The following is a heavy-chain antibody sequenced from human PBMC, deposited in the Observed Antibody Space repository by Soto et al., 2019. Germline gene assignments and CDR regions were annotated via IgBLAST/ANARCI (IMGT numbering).Heavy chain of an antibody. CDR2: IYPGDSDT. V-gene: IGHV5-51*01. CDR1: GYSFTSYW. Sequence: EVQLVQSGAEVKKPGESLKISCKGSGYSFTSYWIGWVRQMPGKGLEWMGIIYPGDSDTRYSPSFQGQVTISADKSISTAYLQWSSLKASDTAMYYCARQIFGGMMTTGHEGHDAFDIWGQGTMVTVSS. J-gene: IGHJ3*02. D-gene: IGHD3-16*01. CDR3: ARQIFGGMMTTGHEGHDAFDI.